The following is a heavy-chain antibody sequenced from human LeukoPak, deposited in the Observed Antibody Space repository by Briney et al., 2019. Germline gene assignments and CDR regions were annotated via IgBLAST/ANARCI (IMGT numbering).Heavy chain of an antibody. Sequence: ASVKVSCKAAGYTFTSYGISWVRQAPGQGLEWMGWISAYNGNTTYAQKLQGRVTMTTDTSTSTAYMELRSLRSDDTAVYYCARVIEAGIVGATDAFDIWGQGTMVTVSS. CDR2: ISAYNGNT. CDR3: ARVIEAGIVGATDAFDI. CDR1: GYTFTSYG. V-gene: IGHV1-18*01. J-gene: IGHJ3*02. D-gene: IGHD1-26*01.